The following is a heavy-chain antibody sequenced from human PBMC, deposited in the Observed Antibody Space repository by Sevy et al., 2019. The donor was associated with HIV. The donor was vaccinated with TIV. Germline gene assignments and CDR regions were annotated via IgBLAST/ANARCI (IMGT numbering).Heavy chain of an antibody. V-gene: IGHV3-53*01. J-gene: IGHJ6*02. D-gene: IGHD2-15*01. Sequence: GESLKISCAASGFTVSSNYMSWVRQAPGKGLEWVSVFYGGGSTYYADSVKGRFTISRDNSKNTLYLQMNSLRAEDTAVYYCARVNCSGGSCYYYYGMDVWGQGTTVTVSS. CDR1: GFTVSSNY. CDR3: ARVNCSGGSCYYYYGMDV. CDR2: FYGGGST.